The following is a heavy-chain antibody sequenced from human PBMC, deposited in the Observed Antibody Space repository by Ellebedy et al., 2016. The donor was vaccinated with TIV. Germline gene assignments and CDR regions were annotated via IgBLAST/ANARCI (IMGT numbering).Heavy chain of an antibody. V-gene: IGHV3-74*03. J-gene: IGHJ3*02. CDR1: GFTFSDSW. Sequence: GESLKTSCAGSGFTFSDSWIHWVRQPPGKGLMWVSRVNTDGSNTTYADSVKGRFTISRDNAKNTVYLQMNTLRAEDTALYYCTREGILPYAFDIWGQGTVVTVSS. CDR2: VNTDGSNT. D-gene: IGHD6-13*01. CDR3: TREGILPYAFDI.